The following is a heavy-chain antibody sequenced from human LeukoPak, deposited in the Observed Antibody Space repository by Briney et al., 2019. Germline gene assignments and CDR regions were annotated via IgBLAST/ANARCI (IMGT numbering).Heavy chain of an antibody. V-gene: IGHV3-53*01. CDR2: IYSGGST. D-gene: IGHD4-17*01. CDR3: AKDRSDYGDYLDAFDI. CDR1: GFTVSSNY. J-gene: IGHJ3*02. Sequence: GGSLRLSCAASGFTVSSNYMSWVRQAPGKGLEWVSVIYSGGSTYYADSVKGRFTISRDNSKNTLYLQMNSLRAEDTAVYYCAKDRSDYGDYLDAFDIWGQGTMVTVSS.